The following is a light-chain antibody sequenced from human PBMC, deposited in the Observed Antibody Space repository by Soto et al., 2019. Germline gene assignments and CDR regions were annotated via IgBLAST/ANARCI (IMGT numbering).Light chain of an antibody. CDR3: QQFNSYPLT. CDR1: ETISTF. Sequence: GDRVTLTCRASETISTFLNWYQHKPGRAPKLLIYAASRLQSGVPSRFSGSGSGTEFTLTISSLQPEDFATHYCQQFNSYPLTLGPGPRLDIK. V-gene: IGKV1-9*01. J-gene: IGKJ5*01. CDR2: AAS.